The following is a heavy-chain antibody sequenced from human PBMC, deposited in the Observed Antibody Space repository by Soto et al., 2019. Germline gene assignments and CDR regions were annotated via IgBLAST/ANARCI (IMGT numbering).Heavy chain of an antibody. D-gene: IGHD3-22*01. J-gene: IGHJ6*02. V-gene: IGHV1-69*13. CDR2: IIPIFGTA. CDR3: AREYYYDSSGYYYYYGMDV. CDR1: GGTFSSYA. Sequence: VASVKVSCKASGGTFSSYAISWVRQAPGQGLEWMGGIIPIFGTANYAQKFQGRVTITADESTSTAYMELSSLRSEDTAVYYCAREYYYDSSGYYYYYGMDVWGQGTTVTVSS.